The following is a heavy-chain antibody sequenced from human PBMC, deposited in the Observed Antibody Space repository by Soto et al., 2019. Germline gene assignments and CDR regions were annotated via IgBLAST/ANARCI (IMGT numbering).Heavy chain of an antibody. D-gene: IGHD2-2*03. V-gene: IGHV1-8*01. CDR1: GYTFTSYD. CDR2: VNPNSVNT. J-gene: IGHJ3*02. CDR3: ARASYLDPAFDI. Sequence: QVQLVQSGAEVKRPGASVKVSCKASGYTFTSYDFNSVRQAPGQGLEWMGWVNPNSVNTDYAQKFQGRVTMTRTTSIRTAYMELSSLRSEDTAVYYCARASYLDPAFDIWGQGTMVTVYS.